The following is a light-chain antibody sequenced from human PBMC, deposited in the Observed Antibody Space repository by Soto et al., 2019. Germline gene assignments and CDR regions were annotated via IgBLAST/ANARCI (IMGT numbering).Light chain of an antibody. J-gene: IGLJ1*01. CDR3: NSYTTSTSFV. V-gene: IGLV2-14*01. CDR2: DVT. CDR1: SNDIATYNF. Sequence: QSALTQPASVSGSPGQSITISCTGTSNDIATYNFVSWYQQHPGKAPKLLIYDVTNRPSGVSDRFSGSKSGSTASLTISGLQADDEADYYCNSYTTSTSFVFGTGTRSPS.